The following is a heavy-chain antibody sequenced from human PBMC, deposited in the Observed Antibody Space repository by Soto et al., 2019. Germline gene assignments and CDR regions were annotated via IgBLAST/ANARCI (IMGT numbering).Heavy chain of an antibody. V-gene: IGHV4-59*01. D-gene: IGHD3-10*01. J-gene: IGHJ4*02. CDR3: ARASSTYYYGSGSLFFDY. Sequence: PSETLSLTCTVSGGSISSYYWSWIRQPPGKGLEWIGYIYYSGSTNYNPSLKSRVTISVDTSKNQFSLKLSSVTAADTAVYYCARASSTYYYGSGSLFFDYWGQGTLVTVSS. CDR2: IYYSGST. CDR1: GGSISSYY.